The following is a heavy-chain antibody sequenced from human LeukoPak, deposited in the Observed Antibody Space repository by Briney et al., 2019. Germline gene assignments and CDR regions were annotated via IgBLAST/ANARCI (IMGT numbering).Heavy chain of an antibody. CDR2: ISSSSSSSYI. V-gene: IGHV3-21*01. J-gene: IGHJ4*02. CDR1: GFTFSSYS. D-gene: IGHD3-3*01. CDR3: APLPFKPTIFGVDLNY. Sequence: GGSLRLSCAASGFTFSSYSMNWVRQAPGKGLEWVSSISSSSSSSYIYYADSVKGRFTISRDNAKNSLYLQMNSLRAEDTAVYYCAPLPFKPTIFGVDLNYWGQGTLVTVSS.